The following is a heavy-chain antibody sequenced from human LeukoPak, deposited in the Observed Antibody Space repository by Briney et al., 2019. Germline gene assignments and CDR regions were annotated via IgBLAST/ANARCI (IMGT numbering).Heavy chain of an antibody. D-gene: IGHD3-16*01. J-gene: IGHJ4*02. Sequence: SETLSLTCTVSGGSISSYYWSWIRQPPGKGLEWIGYIYYSGSTNYNPSLKSRLTISVDTSKNQFSLNLSSVAAADTAVYFCARGGGLFDSWGQGTLVTVSS. CDR1: GGSISSYY. V-gene: IGHV4-59*01. CDR3: ARGGGLFDS. CDR2: IYYSGST.